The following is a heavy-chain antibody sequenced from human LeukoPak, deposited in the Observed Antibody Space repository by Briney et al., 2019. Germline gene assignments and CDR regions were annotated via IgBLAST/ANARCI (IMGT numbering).Heavy chain of an antibody. Sequence: PGESLKISCKGSGYSFTSYWIGWVRQMPGKGLEWMAIIYPGDSDTSYSPSFQGQVTISADKSISTAYLQWSSLKASDTAMYYCARSAVSNPNWFDPWGQGTLVTVSS. CDR2: IYPGDSDT. V-gene: IGHV5-51*03. J-gene: IGHJ5*02. D-gene: IGHD2-8*01. CDR1: GYSFTSYW. CDR3: ARSAVSNPNWFDP.